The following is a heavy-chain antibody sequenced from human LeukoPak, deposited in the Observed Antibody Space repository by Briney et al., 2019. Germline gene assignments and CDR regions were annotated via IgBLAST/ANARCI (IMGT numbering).Heavy chain of an antibody. CDR1: GGSISSYY. D-gene: IGHD6-19*01. CDR3: ARERSGYSSGWLDDAFDI. Sequence: SETLSLTCTVSGGSISSYYWSWIRQPPGKGLEWIGYIYYSGSTNYNPSLKSRVTISVDTSKNQFSLKLSSVTAADTAVYYCARERSGYSSGWLDDAFDIWGQGTMVTVSS. CDR2: IYYSGST. V-gene: IGHV4-59*01. J-gene: IGHJ3*02.